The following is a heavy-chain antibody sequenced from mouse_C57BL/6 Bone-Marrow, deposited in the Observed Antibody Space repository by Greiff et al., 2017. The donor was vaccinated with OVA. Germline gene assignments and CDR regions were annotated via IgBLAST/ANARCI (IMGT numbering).Heavy chain of an antibody. Sequence: VQLQQSGAELVKPGASVKISCKASGYAFSSYWMNWVKQRPGKGLEWIGQIYPGDGDTNYNGKFKGKATLTADKSSSTAYMQLSSLTSEDSAVYFCARTYYSNWGFFDYWGQGTTLTVSS. CDR3: ARTYYSNWGFFDY. CDR2: IYPGDGDT. J-gene: IGHJ2*01. CDR1: GYAFSSYW. V-gene: IGHV1-80*01. D-gene: IGHD2-5*01.